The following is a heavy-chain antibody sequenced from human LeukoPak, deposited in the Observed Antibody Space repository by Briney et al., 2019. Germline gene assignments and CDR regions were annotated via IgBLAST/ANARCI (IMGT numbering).Heavy chain of an antibody. CDR2: ISGDGGST. Sequence: GGSLRLSCAASGFTFDGYAMHWVRQAPGKGLEWVSLISGDGGSTYYADSVKGRFTTSRDNSKNSLYLQMNSLRTEDTALYYCAKEHDYGDSLFDYWGQGTLVTVSS. D-gene: IGHD4-17*01. V-gene: IGHV3-43*02. J-gene: IGHJ4*02. CDR3: AKEHDYGDSLFDY. CDR1: GFTFDGYA.